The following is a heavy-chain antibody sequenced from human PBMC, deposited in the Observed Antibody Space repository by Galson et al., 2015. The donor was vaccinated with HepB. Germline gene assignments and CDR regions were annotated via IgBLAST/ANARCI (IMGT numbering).Heavy chain of an antibody. J-gene: IGHJ4*02. V-gene: IGHV3-23*01. CDR3: AKNIAARFLDY. D-gene: IGHD6-6*01. CDR1: GFTFSTYA. Sequence: SLRLSCAASGFTFSTYAMSWVRQAPGKGLEWVSTISGGGGGTYYADSMKGRFTISRDNSKNTLYLQMNSLRAEDTAVYYCAKNIAARFLDYWGQGTLVTVSS. CDR2: ISGGGGGT.